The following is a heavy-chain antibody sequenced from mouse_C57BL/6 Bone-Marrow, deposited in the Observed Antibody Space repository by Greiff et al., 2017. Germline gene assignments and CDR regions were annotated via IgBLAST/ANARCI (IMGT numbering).Heavy chain of an antibody. J-gene: IGHJ4*01. Sequence: QVQLQQSGAELARPGASVKLSCKASGYTFTSSGISWVKQRNGTGLEWIGEIYPRSGNTYYNEKFKGKATLTAYKSSSTAYMELRSLTSEDSSVYFCARRGYCAMYYWGQGTSVTVSS. CDR3: ARRGYCAMYY. CDR1: GYTFTSSG. V-gene: IGHV1-81*01. CDR2: IYPRSGNT.